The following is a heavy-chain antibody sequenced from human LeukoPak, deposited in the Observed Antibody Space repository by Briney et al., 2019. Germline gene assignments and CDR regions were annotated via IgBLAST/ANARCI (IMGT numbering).Heavy chain of an antibody. V-gene: IGHV4-61*02. J-gene: IGHJ4*02. Sequence: PSETLSLTCTVSGGSISSGSYYWSWIRQPAGKGLEWIGRIYTSGSTNYNPSLKSRVTISVDTSKNQFSLKLSSVTAADTAVYYCAREGGYASPFDSWGQGTLVTVSS. CDR1: GGSISSGSYY. D-gene: IGHD5-12*01. CDR2: IYTSGST. CDR3: AREGGYASPFDS.